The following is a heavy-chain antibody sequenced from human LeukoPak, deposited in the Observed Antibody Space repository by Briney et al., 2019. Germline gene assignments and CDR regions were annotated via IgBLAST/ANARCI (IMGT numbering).Heavy chain of an antibody. CDR1: GGSFSSGDYY. D-gene: IGHD3-3*01. J-gene: IGHJ6*03. CDR3: ARAVGIYDSLYYYYYMDV. CDR2: IYYSGST. V-gene: IGHV4-30-4*02. Sequence: SETLSLTCTVSGGSFSSGDYYWSWIRQPPGKGLEWIGYIYYSGSTYYNPSLKSRVTISVDTSKNQFSLKLSSVTAADTAVYYCARAVGIYDSLYYYYYMDVWGKGTTVTVSS.